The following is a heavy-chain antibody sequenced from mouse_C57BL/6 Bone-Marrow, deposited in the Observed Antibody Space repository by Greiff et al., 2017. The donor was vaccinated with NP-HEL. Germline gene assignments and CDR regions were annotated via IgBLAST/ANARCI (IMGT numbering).Heavy chain of an antibody. Sequence: EVQLQQSGAELVRPGASVKLSCTASGFNIKDDYMHWVKQRPEQGLEWIGWIDPENGDTEYASKFQGKATITADTSSNTAYLQLSSLTSEDTAVYYCTTTHYGSSYPFDYWGQGTTLTVSS. CDR1: GFNIKDDY. CDR3: TTTHYGSSYPFDY. J-gene: IGHJ2*01. CDR2: IDPENGDT. D-gene: IGHD1-1*01. V-gene: IGHV14-4*01.